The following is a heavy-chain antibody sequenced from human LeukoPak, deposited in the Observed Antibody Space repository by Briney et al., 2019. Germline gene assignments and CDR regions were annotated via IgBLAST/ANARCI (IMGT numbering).Heavy chain of an antibody. CDR3: ARDKRHYYGSGSPPDH. CDR1: GFTFSDYY. D-gene: IGHD3-10*01. V-gene: IGHV3-11*06. J-gene: IGHJ4*02. CDR2: NSSSSSYT. Sequence: GGSLRLSCAASGFTFSDYYMSWIRQAPGKGLEWVSYNSSSSSYTNYADSVKGRFTISRDNAKNSLYLQMNSLRAEDTAVYYCARDKRHYYGSGSPPDHWGQGTLVTVSS.